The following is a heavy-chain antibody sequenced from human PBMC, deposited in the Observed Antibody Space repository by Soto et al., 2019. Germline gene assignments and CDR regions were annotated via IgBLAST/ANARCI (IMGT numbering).Heavy chain of an antibody. CDR3: ARGYLWYSYRVWFDP. D-gene: IGHD5-18*01. Sequence: RASETLSLTCAVYGGSFRGYYWSWIRQPPGKGLEWIGEINHSGSTNYNPSLKSRVTISVDTSKNQFSLKLSSVTAADTAVYYCARGYLWYSYRVWFDPWGQGTLVTVSS. CDR2: INHSGST. CDR1: GGSFRGYY. V-gene: IGHV4-34*01. J-gene: IGHJ5*02.